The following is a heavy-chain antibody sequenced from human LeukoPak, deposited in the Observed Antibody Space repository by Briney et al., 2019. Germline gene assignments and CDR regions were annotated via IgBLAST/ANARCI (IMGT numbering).Heavy chain of an antibody. CDR3: ARVEAGGGNGDDY. CDR1: GFTFSSYS. V-gene: IGHV3-21*01. D-gene: IGHD2-8*02. CDR2: ISSSSSYI. J-gene: IGHJ4*02. Sequence: GGSLRLSCAASGFTFSSYSMNWVRQAPGKGLEWVSSISSSSSYIYYADSVKGRLTISRDNAKNSLYLQMNSLRAEDTAVYYCARVEAGGGNGDDYWGQGTLVTVSS.